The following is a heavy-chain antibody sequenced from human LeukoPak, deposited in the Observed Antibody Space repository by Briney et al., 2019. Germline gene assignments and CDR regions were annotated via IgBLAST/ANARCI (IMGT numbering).Heavy chain of an antibody. V-gene: IGHV3-74*01. Sequence: GGSLRLSCAASGFTFSSYWMHWVRHVPGKGLEWVSRIHSDGRDTTYADSVKGRFTISRDDAKSTLYLEMNSLRAEDTAVYYCARGGGTGEFDYWGQGTLVTVSS. CDR1: GFTFSSYW. D-gene: IGHD7-27*01. CDR3: ARGGGTGEFDY. J-gene: IGHJ4*02. CDR2: IHSDGRDT.